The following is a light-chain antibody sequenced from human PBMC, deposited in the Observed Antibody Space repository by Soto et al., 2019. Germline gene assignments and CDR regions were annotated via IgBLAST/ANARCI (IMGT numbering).Light chain of an antibody. J-gene: IGLJ1*01. CDR3: SSYAGSNNPFV. CDR1: SSDVGGYNY. Sequence: QSALTQPPSASGSPGQSVTISCTGTSSDVGGYNYVSWYQQHQGEAPKLMIYEVTKRPSGVPHRFSGSKSGNTASLTVSGLQAEDEADYYCSSYAGSNNPFVFGTGTKLTVL. CDR2: EVT. V-gene: IGLV2-8*01.